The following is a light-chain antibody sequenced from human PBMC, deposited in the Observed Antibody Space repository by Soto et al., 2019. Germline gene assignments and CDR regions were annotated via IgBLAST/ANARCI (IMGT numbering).Light chain of an antibody. V-gene: IGKV3-20*01. CDR3: QQYVDSPRT. J-gene: IGKJ1*01. CDR2: AVS. CDR1: QSLISSS. Sequence: ENVLTQSPGTLSLSPGERATLSCRASQSLISSSLAWYQQRPGQAPRLLIYAVSTRATGIPDRFSGSGSGTDFTLTISRLEPEDFAVYYCQQYVDSPRTFGQGTKVEIK.